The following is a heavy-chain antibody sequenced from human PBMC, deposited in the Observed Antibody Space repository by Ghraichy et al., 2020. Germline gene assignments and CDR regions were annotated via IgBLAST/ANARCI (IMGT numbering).Heavy chain of an antibody. Sequence: ASVKVSCKASGYTFTSNGICWMRQAPGQGLEWVGWISGDTGDTEYAQKLQGRVTMTTDTSTSTAYVELRSLRSDDPAVYYGARESSATPYYFDYWGQGTLVTVSS. CDR2: ISGDTGDT. D-gene: IGHD3-10*01. V-gene: IGHV1-18*04. CDR1: GYTFTSNG. J-gene: IGHJ4*02. CDR3: ARESSATPYYFDY.